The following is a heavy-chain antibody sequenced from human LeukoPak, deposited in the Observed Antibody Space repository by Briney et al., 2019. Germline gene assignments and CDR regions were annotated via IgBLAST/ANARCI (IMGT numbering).Heavy chain of an antibody. J-gene: IGHJ4*02. Sequence: SETLSLTCTVSGGSISSSDYYWGWIRQPPGKGLEWIGSVYYGGSTKYNPSLKSRVTISVDTSKNQFSLKLSSVTAADTAVYHCARHERHFVMEVAASKEGFDYWGQGTLVTVSS. CDR1: GGSISSSDYY. D-gene: IGHD2-15*01. V-gene: IGHV4-39*01. CDR2: VYYGGST. CDR3: ARHERHFVMEVAASKEGFDY.